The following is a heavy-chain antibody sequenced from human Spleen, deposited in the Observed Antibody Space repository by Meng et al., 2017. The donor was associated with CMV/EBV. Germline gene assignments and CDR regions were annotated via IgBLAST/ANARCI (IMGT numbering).Heavy chain of an antibody. D-gene: IGHD2/OR15-2a*01. V-gene: IGHV1-2*02. CDR2: INPNRGAT. J-gene: IGHJ5*02. CDR1: GYSFIGYY. CDR3: ARDDEYSNTWYKWFDP. Sequence: GYSFIGYYIHWVRQAPGQGLEWMGYINPNRGATNYAPKFQGRVTMTRDMSITTGYMELSRLRADDTAMYYCARDDEYSNTWYKWFDPWGQGTLVTVSS.